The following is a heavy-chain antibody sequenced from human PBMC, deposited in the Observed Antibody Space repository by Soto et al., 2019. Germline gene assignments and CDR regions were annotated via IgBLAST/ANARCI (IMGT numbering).Heavy chain of an antibody. Sequence: QVQLVQSGAEVKKPGASVKVSCKASGYTFTSYGISWVRQAPGQGLEWMGWISAYNGNTNYAQKLQGRVTMTTDTSTSTDYMELRSLRSDDTAVYYCASGEPYSSGWYYLNYWGQGTLVTVSS. CDR3: ASGEPYSSGWYYLNY. CDR2: ISAYNGNT. J-gene: IGHJ4*02. D-gene: IGHD6-19*01. V-gene: IGHV1-18*01. CDR1: GYTFTSYG.